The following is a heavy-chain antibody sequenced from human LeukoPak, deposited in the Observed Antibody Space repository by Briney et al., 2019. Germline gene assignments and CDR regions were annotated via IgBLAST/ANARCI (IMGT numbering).Heavy chain of an antibody. CDR2: INDNGGGT. J-gene: IGHJ4*02. D-gene: IGHD6-6*01. CDR3: AKKLGSSPGDFFDY. CDR1: GFIFGRYA. V-gene: IGHV3-23*01. Sequence: GGSLRLPCAASGFIFGRYAMSWVRQAPGKGLEWVSDINDNGGGTFYADSVKGRFTVSRDNSKNTLYMQMNSLRGGDTAVYYCAKKLGSSPGDFFDYWGQGTLVTVSS.